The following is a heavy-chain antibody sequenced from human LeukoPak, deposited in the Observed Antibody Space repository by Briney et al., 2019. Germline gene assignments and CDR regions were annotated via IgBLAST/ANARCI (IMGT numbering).Heavy chain of an antibody. J-gene: IGHJ4*02. CDR1: GGSISSRGYY. CDR2: IYYSGTT. D-gene: IGHD2-15*01. CDR3: ARTVVVIVPATLDY. Sequence: SETLSLTCTVSGGSISSRGYYWSWIRQPPGKGLEWIGSIYYSGTTYYNPSLKSRVTISVDTSKNQFSLKLNSVTAADTALYFCARTVVVIVPATLDYWGQGTLVTVSS. V-gene: IGHV4-39*01.